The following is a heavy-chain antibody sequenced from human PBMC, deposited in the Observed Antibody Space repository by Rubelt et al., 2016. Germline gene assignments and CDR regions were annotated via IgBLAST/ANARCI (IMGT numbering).Heavy chain of an antibody. J-gene: IGHJ4*02. CDR2: IYYNGNT. CDR3: ARDRYGSGTRHFGY. D-gene: IGHD3-10*01. V-gene: IGHV4-39*07. Sequence: GKGLEYIGNIYYNGNTNYNPSLKSRVTISVDTSKNQFSLKLSSVTAADTAVYYCARDRYGSGTRHFGYWGQGTLVTVSS.